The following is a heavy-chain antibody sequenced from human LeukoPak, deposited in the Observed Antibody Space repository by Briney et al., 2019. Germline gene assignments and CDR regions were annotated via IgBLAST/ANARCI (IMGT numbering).Heavy chain of an antibody. D-gene: IGHD1-1*01. Sequence: GESLKTSCKGSGYSFTSYWIGWVRQMPGKGLEWMGIIYPGGSDTRYSPSFQGQVTISADKSISTAYLQWSSLKASDTAMYYCARHMYNWNDGPTLRWGAFDIWGQGTMVTVSS. CDR1: GYSFTSYW. CDR3: ARHMYNWNDGPTLRWGAFDI. CDR2: IYPGGSDT. V-gene: IGHV5-51*01. J-gene: IGHJ3*02.